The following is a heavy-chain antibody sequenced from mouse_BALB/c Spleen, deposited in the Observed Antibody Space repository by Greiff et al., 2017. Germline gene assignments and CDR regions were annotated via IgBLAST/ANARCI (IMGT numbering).Heavy chain of an antibody. CDR3: ARKDYRYARTGHYAMDY. CDR2: KWSGGST. J-gene: IGHJ4*01. Sequence: QVQLKQSGPGLVQPSQSLSITCTVSGFSLTSYGVHWVRQSPGKGLEWLGVKWSGGSTDYNAAFISRLSISKDNSKSQVFFKMNSLQANDTAIYYCARKDYRYARTGHYAMDYWGQGTSVTVSS. V-gene: IGHV2-2*02. D-gene: IGHD2-14*01. CDR1: GFSLTSYG.